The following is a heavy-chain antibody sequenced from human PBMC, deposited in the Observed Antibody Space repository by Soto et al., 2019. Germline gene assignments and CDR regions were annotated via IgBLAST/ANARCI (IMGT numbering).Heavy chain of an antibody. CDR3: ARGWRVLYFDWLHDAFDI. D-gene: IGHD3-9*01. CDR2: INAGNGNT. V-gene: IGHV1-3*05. Sequence: QVQLVQSGAEEKKPGASVKVSCKASGYTFTSYAMHWVRQAPGQRLEWMGWINAGNGNTKYSQKFQGRVTMTRDTSASTAYMELSSLRSEDTAVYYCARGWRVLYFDWLHDAFDIWGQGTMVTVSA. J-gene: IGHJ3*02. CDR1: GYTFTSYA.